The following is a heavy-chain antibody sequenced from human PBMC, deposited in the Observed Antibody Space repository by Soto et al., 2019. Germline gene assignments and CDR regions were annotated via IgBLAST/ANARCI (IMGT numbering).Heavy chain of an antibody. CDR1: GFTFSSYG. J-gene: IGHJ2*01. D-gene: IGHD4-17*01. Sequence: QVQLVESGGGVVQPGRSLRLSCAASGFTFSSYGMHWVRQAPGKGLEWVAVISYDGSNKYYADSVKGRFTISRDNSKNTLYLQMNSLRAEDMAVYYCAKDHYTVTGNYWYFDLWGRGTLVTVSS. CDR2: ISYDGSNK. CDR3: AKDHYTVTGNYWYFDL. V-gene: IGHV3-30*18.